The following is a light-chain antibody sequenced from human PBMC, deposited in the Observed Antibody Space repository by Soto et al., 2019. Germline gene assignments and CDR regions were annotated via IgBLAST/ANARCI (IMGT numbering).Light chain of an antibody. V-gene: IGKV1-5*01. CDR3: QQLERYPST. J-gene: IGKJ4*01. Sequence: EIQVTQSPSTLSRSVGDRFTITGLASQSIDNKLAWYQRKPGKATKLLIYDASTLESGVTSTFDGSGSGTDFTLTISSLQPEDFATYYCQQLERYPSTVGGVTQVEIK. CDR1: QSIDNK. CDR2: DAS.